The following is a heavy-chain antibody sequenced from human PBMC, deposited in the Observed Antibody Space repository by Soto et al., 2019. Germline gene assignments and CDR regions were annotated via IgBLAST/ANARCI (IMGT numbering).Heavy chain of an antibody. D-gene: IGHD3-9*01. Sequence: PSETLSLACTVSGGCIGSYYWSWIRQPPGKGLEWIGYIYYSGSTNYNPSLKSRVTISVDTSKNQFSLKLSSVTAADTAVYYCARGSYDISTGHRQFLKYCGQQTL. J-gene: IGHJ4*02. CDR1: GGCIGSYY. CDR2: IYYSGST. V-gene: IGHV4-59*01. CDR3: ARGSYDISTGHRQFLKY.